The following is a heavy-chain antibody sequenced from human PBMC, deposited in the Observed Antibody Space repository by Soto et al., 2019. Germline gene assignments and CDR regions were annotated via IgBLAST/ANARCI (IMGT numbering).Heavy chain of an antibody. CDR3: GRDRLGDSGYYYYGIDV. Sequence: QVQLVQSGAEVKKPGASVKVSCKASGYTFTSYGISWVRQAPGQGLEWMGWISAYNGNTNYAQKLQGRVTMTTDTDTRTAYMELRSLISDDAAVYYCGRDRLGDSGYYYYGIDVWGQGTTVTVSS. CDR2: ISAYNGNT. CDR1: GYTFTSYG. J-gene: IGHJ6*02. D-gene: IGHD2-21*02. V-gene: IGHV1-18*04.